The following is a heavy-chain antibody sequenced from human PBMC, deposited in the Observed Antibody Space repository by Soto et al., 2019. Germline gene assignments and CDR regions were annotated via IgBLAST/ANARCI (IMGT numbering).Heavy chain of an antibody. V-gene: IGHV4-39*01. D-gene: IGHD1-1*01. Sequence: QLQLQESGPGLVRPSETLSLTCTVSGGSIRTTRFSWGFIRQPPGKGLEWIGSIYNTGRTSYNPSLKSRVTISVDMSKNQFSLKLTSVTAADTAIYHGARYKTWGQGVLVTVSS. CDR2: IYNTGRT. CDR3: ARYKT. CDR1: GGSIRTTRFS. J-gene: IGHJ5*02.